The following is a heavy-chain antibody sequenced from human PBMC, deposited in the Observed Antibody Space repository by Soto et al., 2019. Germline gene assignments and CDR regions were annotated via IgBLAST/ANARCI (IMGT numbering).Heavy chain of an antibody. J-gene: IGHJ5*02. CDR2: IYYSGGT. CDR3: ARLTIFGVVNNWFDP. D-gene: IGHD3-3*01. Sequence: SETLSLTCTVSGGSISSYYWSWIRQPPGKGLEWIGYIYYSGGTNYNPSLKSRVTISVDTSKNQFSLKLSSVTAADTAVYYCARLTIFGVVNNWFDPWGQGTLVTV. V-gene: IGHV4-59*08. CDR1: GGSISSYY.